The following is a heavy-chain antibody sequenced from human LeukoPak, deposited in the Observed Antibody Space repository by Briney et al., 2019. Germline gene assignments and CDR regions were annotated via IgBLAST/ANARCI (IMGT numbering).Heavy chain of an antibody. Sequence: GGSLRLSCAAFGFTFDDYAMHWVRQAPGKGLEWVSGISWNSGSIGYADSVEGRFTISRDNAKNSLYLQMNSLRAEDTAVYYCARDYGDSLFDYWGQGTLVTVSS. V-gene: IGHV3-9*01. CDR1: GFTFDDYA. CDR3: ARDYGDSLFDY. J-gene: IGHJ4*02. CDR2: ISWNSGSI. D-gene: IGHD4-17*01.